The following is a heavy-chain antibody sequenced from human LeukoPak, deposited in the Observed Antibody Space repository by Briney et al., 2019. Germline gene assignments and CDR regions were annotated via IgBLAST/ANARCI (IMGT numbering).Heavy chain of an antibody. CDR2: IYNGGST. CDR1: GDSISSGSHY. CDR3: AREDTGFDY. D-gene: IGHD4-17*01. V-gene: IGHV4-61*02. Sequence: SETLSLTCTVSGDSISSGSHYWSWIRQPAGKGLEWIGRIYNGGSTNYNPSLKSRVTISVDTSKNQFSLKVTSVTAADTAVYYCAREDTGFDYWGQGSLVTVSS. J-gene: IGHJ4*02.